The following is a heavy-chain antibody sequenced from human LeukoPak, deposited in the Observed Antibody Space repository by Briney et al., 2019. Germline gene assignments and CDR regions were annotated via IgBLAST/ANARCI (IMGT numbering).Heavy chain of an antibody. J-gene: IGHJ5*02. D-gene: IGHD1/OR15-1a*01. V-gene: IGHV3-74*01. Sequence: PGGSLRLSCAASGFTLSYYWMHWVRQAPGKGLVWVSCINGDGSSTNYADSVKGRFTISRDNAKNTLHLEMNSLRAEDTAVYYCTRDPRNKGFDPWGQGTLVTVSS. CDR1: GFTLSYYW. CDR2: INGDGSST. CDR3: TRDPRNKGFDP.